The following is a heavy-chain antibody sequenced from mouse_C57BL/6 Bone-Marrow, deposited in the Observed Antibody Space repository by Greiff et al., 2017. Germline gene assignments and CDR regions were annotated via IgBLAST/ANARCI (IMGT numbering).Heavy chain of an antibody. V-gene: IGHV5-6*01. CDR3: ARQGGCAY. J-gene: IGHJ3*01. CDR1: GFTFSSYG. CDR2: ISSGGSYT. Sequence: EVHLVESGGDLVKPGGSLKLSCAASGFTFSSYGMSWVRQTPDKRLEWVATISSGGSYTYYPDSVKGRFTISRDNAKNTLYLQMSSLKSEDTAMFYCARQGGCAYWGQGTLVTVSA.